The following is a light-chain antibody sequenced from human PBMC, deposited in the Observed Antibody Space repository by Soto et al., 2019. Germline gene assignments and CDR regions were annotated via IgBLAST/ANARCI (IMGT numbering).Light chain of an antibody. V-gene: IGLV2-14*01. CDR3: ISYTSSSTLYV. CDR2: DVS. CDR1: SSDVGGYNY. J-gene: IGLJ1*01. Sequence: QSALTQPASVSGSPGQSITISCTGTSSDVGGYNYVSWYQQHPGKAPKLMIYDVSNRPSGVSNRFSGSKSGNTASLTISGLQDEDEADYYCISYTSSSTLYVFGTGTKLTVL.